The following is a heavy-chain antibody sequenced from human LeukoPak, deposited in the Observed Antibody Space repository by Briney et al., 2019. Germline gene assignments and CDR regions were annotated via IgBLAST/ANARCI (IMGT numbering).Heavy chain of an antibody. D-gene: IGHD3-22*01. CDR2: INSDGSST. V-gene: IGHV3-74*01. CDR3: ARAMIVVSNQFDY. CDR1: GFTFSSYW. J-gene: IGHJ4*02. Sequence: GGSLRLSCAASGFTFSSYWMHWVRQAPGKGLVWVSRINSDGSSTSYADSVKGRFTISRDNAKNTLYLQMNSLRAEDTAVYYCARAMIVVSNQFDYWGQGTLVTVSS.